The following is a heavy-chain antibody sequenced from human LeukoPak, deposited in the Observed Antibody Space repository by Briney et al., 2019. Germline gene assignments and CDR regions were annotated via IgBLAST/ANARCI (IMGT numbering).Heavy chain of an antibody. CDR3: ARVDSSGYSRTFDI. CDR2: IKTDGSST. D-gene: IGHD3-22*01. V-gene: IGHV3-74*01. Sequence: GGSLRLSCAASGFTFSNYWMHWVRQAPGKGLVWVSRIKTDGSSTNYAVSVKGRFTISRDNAKNTLYLQMNSLRAEDTAVYYCARVDSSGYSRTFDIWGQGTMVTVSS. J-gene: IGHJ3*02. CDR1: GFTFSNYW.